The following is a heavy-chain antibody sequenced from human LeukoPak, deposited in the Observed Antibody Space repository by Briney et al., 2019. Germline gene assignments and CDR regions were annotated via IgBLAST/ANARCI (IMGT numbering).Heavy chain of an antibody. CDR3: ARDGLYSGSYPSPGY. CDR2: ISAYNGNT. J-gene: IGHJ4*02. CDR1: GYTFTSYG. Sequence: GASVKVSCKASGYTFTSYGTSWVRQAPGQGLEWMGWISAYNGNTNYAQKLQGRVTMTTDTSTSTAYMELRSLRSDDTAVYYCARDGLYSGSYPSPGYWGQGTLVTVSS. D-gene: IGHD1-26*01. V-gene: IGHV1-18*01.